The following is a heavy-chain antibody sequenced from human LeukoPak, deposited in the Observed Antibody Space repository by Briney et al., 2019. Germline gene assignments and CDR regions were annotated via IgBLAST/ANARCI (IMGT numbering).Heavy chain of an antibody. CDR1: GGSISSYY. Sequence: SETLSLTCNVSGGSISSYYWSWIRQPAGKGLEWIGRIYTSGDTNYNPSLKSRVTMSVDTSKNQFSLRLSSVTAADTAVYCCARGQDVGATPMGYWGQGTLVTVSS. CDR2: IYTSGDT. CDR3: ARGQDVGATPMGY. J-gene: IGHJ4*02. D-gene: IGHD1-26*01. V-gene: IGHV4-4*07.